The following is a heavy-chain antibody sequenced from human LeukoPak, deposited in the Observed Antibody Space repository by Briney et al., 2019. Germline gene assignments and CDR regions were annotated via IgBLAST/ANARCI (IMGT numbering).Heavy chain of an antibody. CDR3: ARDLYYYDSSGYHDVFDI. Sequence: GASVKVSCKASGYTFTSYGISWVRQAPGQGLEWMGWISAYHGNTYYAQKLQGRVTLTTDTPTNTAYMELRSLRSDDTAVYYCARDLYYYDSSGYHDVFDIWGQGTMVTVSS. CDR2: ISAYHGNT. D-gene: IGHD3-22*01. V-gene: IGHV1-18*01. J-gene: IGHJ3*02. CDR1: GYTFTSYG.